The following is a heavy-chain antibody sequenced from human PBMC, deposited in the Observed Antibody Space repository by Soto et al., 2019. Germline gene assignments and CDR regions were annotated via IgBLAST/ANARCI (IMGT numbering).Heavy chain of an antibody. D-gene: IGHD6-19*01. CDR2: ISSSSSYI. CDR1: GFTFSSYA. V-gene: IGHV3-21*01. J-gene: IGHJ5*02. CDR3: ARDLPRSGWYWANNWFDP. Sequence: PGGSLRLSCAAPGFTFSSYAMSWVRQAPGKGLEWDSSISSSSSYIYYADSVKGRFTISRDNAKNSLYLQMNSLRAEDTAVYYCARDLPRSGWYWANNWFDPWGQGTLVTVSS.